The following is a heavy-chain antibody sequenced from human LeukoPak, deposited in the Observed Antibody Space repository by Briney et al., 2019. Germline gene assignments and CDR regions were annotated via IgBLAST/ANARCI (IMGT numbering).Heavy chain of an antibody. Sequence: ASVKVSCRASGYTFTSYDINWVRQATGQGLEWMGWMNPNSGNTGYAQKFQGRVTMTRNTSISTAYMELSSLRSEDTAVYYCAREFRYSGRLESDYWGQGTLVTVSS. CDR1: GYTFTSYD. V-gene: IGHV1-8*01. CDR2: MNPNSGNT. CDR3: AREFRYSGRLESDY. D-gene: IGHD1-26*01. J-gene: IGHJ4*02.